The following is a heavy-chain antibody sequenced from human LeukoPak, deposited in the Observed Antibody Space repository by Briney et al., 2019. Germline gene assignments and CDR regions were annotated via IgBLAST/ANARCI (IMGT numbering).Heavy chain of an antibody. CDR1: GFTFSSYS. CDR2: ISSSSSTI. D-gene: IGHD6-19*01. J-gene: IGHJ4*02. V-gene: IGHV3-48*01. Sequence: GGSLRLSCAASGFTFSSYSMNWVRQAPGKGLEWVSYISSSSSTIYYADSVKGRFTISRDNAKNSLYLQMNSLRAEDTAVYYCARDGPLYSSGWFDYWGQGTLVTVSS. CDR3: ARDGPLYSSGWFDY.